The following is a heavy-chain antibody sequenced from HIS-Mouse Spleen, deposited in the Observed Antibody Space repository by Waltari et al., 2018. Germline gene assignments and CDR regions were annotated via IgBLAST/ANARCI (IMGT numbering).Heavy chain of an antibody. CDR3: AREIPYSSSWYDWYFDL. Sequence: QLQLQESGPGLVKPSETLSLTCTVSGGSISSSIYYWGRIRQPPGKGLEWIGSSYYSGSTYYNPSLKSRVTISVDTSKNQFSLKLRSVTAADTAVYYCAREIPYSSSWYDWYFDLWGRGTLVTVSS. CDR1: GGSISSSIYY. J-gene: IGHJ2*01. CDR2: SYYSGST. D-gene: IGHD6-13*01. V-gene: IGHV4-39*07.